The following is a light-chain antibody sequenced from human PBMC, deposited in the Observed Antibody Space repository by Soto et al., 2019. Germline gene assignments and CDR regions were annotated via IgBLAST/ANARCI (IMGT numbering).Light chain of an antibody. CDR2: AAS. CDR1: QSIVTY. J-gene: IGKJ1*01. V-gene: IGKV1-39*01. CDR3: QQCYSPHPWT. Sequence: DIQMTQSPSSLSASLGDRVTIPSRASQSIVTYLNWYHQKPGQATKLMIYAASNLQSGVPSRFSGSGSGADFTLAISSLQPEDFANYYCQQCYSPHPWTFGQGTKVDIK.